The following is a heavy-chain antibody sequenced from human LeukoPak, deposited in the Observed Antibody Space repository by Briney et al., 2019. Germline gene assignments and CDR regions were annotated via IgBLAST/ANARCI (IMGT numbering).Heavy chain of an antibody. V-gene: IGHV1-8*01. D-gene: IGHD3-3*01. CDR1: GYTFTSYD. CDR2: MNPNSGNT. Sequence: ASVKVSCKASGYTFTSYDINWVRQATGQGLEWMGWMNPNSGNTGYAQKFQGRVTMTRNTSISTAYMELSSLRSEDTAVYYCARGKLITIFGVVITSNWFDPWGQGTLVIVSS. CDR3: ARGKLITIFGVVITSNWFDP. J-gene: IGHJ5*02.